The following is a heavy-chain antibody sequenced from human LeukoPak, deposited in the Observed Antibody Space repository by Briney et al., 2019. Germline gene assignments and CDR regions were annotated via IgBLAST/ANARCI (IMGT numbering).Heavy chain of an antibody. CDR2: IYTTGST. CDR3: ASQKYSGNGPYNWFDP. J-gene: IGHJ5*02. CDR1: GGSINSYY. V-gene: IGHV4-4*07. Sequence: PSETLSLTCTVSGGSINSYYWNWLRQPAGKGLEWIGRIYTTGSTNYNPSLKSRVTMSLDTSKNQFSLQLSSVPAADTAVYYCASQKYSGNGPYNWFDPWGQGTLVTVSS. D-gene: IGHD5-12*01.